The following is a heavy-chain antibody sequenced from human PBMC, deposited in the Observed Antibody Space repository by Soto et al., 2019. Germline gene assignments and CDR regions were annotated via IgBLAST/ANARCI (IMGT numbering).Heavy chain of an antibody. V-gene: IGHV4-31*03. D-gene: IGHD3-9*01. CDR2: IYYSGST. CDR3: ARDRALILTGYSAFDI. Sequence: QVQLQESGPGLVKPSQTLSLTCTVSGGSISSGGYYWSWIRQHPGKGLEWIGYIYYSGSTYYNPSLKGRVTIAVDTSKKQFSLKLSSVTAADTAVYYCARDRALILTGYSAFDIWGQGTMVTVSS. J-gene: IGHJ3*02. CDR1: GGSISSGGYY.